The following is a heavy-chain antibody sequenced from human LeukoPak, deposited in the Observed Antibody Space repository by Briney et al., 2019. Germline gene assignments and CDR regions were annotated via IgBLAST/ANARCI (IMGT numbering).Heavy chain of an antibody. CDR2: MNPNSGNT. D-gene: IGHD2-2*01. Sequence: ALVKVSCKASGYTFTSYDINWVRQATGQGLEWMGWMNPNSGNTGYAQKFQGRVTMTRNTSISTAYMELSSLRSEDTAVYYCARADCSSTSCSNWFDPWGQGTLVTVSS. CDR1: GYTFTSYD. J-gene: IGHJ5*02. CDR3: ARADCSSTSCSNWFDP. V-gene: IGHV1-8*01.